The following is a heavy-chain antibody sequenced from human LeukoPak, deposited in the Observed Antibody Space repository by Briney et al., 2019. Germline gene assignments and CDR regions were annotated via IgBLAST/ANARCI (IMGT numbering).Heavy chain of an antibody. Sequence: SETLSLTCTVSGGSISSSSYYWGWIRQPPGKGLEWIGSIYYSGSTYYNPSLKSRVTMSVDTSKNQFSLKLSSVTAADTAVYYCARGRALRFLEWSREVAFDIWGQGTMVTVSS. CDR3: ARGRALRFLEWSREVAFDI. CDR2: IYYSGST. J-gene: IGHJ3*02. V-gene: IGHV4-39*07. CDR1: GGSISSSSYY. D-gene: IGHD3-3*01.